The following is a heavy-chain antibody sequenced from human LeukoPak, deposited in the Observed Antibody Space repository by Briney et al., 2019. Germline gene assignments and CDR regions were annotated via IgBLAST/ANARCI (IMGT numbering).Heavy chain of an antibody. D-gene: IGHD4/OR15-4a*01. V-gene: IGHV3-7*01. CDR3: ARDDRPSANSRDWLNP. CDR2: IKQDESEK. J-gene: IGHJ5*02. CDR1: GFTFSSYW. Sequence: PGGSLRLSCATSGFTFSSYWMGWVRQAPGKGLEWVANIKQDESEKYYVDSVKGRFTISRDNAKSSLYLQMNSLRAEDTAVYYCARDDRPSANSRDWLNPWGQGTLVTVS.